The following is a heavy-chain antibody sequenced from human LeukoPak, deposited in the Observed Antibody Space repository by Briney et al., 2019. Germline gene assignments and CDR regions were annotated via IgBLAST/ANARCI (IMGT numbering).Heavy chain of an antibody. D-gene: IGHD5-18*01. V-gene: IGHV3-49*04. CDR3: SRGPIQLWVHNGMDV. Sequence: GGSLRLSWSTSGFTVGVHAMTWVRQAPGEGRGWVLCIRINAYRRTTEYAASVKGRFTISRDDSRGVVYLQMHDLKREDTGVHYCSRGPIQLWVHNGMDVWGQGATVTVS. CDR2: IRINAYRRTT. CDR1: GFTVGVHA. J-gene: IGHJ6*02.